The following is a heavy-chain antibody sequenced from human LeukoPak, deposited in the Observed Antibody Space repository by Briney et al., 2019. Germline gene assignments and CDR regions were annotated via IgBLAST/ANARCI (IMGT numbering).Heavy chain of an antibody. J-gene: IGHJ5*02. CDR3: ARDPGSRGWFDP. CDR2: INWNGGST. Sequence: PGGSLRLXCAASGFTFDDYGMSWVRQAPGKGLEWVSGINWNGGSTGYADSVKGRFTISRDNAKNSLYPQMNSLRAEDTAVYYCARDPGSRGWFDPWGQGTLVTVSS. V-gene: IGHV3-20*04. D-gene: IGHD2-2*01. CDR1: GFTFDDYG.